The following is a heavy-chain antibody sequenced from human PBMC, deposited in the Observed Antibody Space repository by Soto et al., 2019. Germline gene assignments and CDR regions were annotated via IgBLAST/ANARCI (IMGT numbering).Heavy chain of an antibody. V-gene: IGHV4-39*01. CDR2: VYYSGST. CDR3: ARHTPAISISDH. Sequence: QLQLQQSGPGLVKPSETLSLTCTVSGGSISSSSYYWGWIRQPPGKGLEWIGSVYYSGSTYYNPSLKSRVTSSVGTSKNQSSLKLSSVTAADPAVYYCARHTPAISISDHWGQGTLVTVSS. D-gene: IGHD2-15*01. CDR1: GGSISSSSYY. J-gene: IGHJ4*02.